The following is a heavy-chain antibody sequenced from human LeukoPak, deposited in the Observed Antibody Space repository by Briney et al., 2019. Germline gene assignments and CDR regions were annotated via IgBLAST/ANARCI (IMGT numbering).Heavy chain of an antibody. J-gene: IGHJ3*02. CDR2: IYYSGST. Sequence: SETLSLTCTVSGGSISSYYWSWIRQPPGKGLEWIGYIYYSGSTNYNPSLKSRVTISVDTSKNQFPLKLSSVTAADTAVYYCARDRVVGYSGYDPQGYDAFDIWGQGTMVTVSS. CDR1: GGSISSYY. D-gene: IGHD5-12*01. CDR3: ARDRVVGYSGYDPQGYDAFDI. V-gene: IGHV4-59*01.